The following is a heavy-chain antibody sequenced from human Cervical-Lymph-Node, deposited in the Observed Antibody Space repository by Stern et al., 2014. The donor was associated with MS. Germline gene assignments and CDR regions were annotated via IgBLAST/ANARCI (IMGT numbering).Heavy chain of an antibody. CDR1: GGSVSSGSYF. V-gene: IGHV4-61*01. Sequence: QVQLQESGPGLVKPSETLSLTCTVSGGSVSSGSYFWSWIRQPPGKGLEWIGYIYYSGRTNYNPSLKSRVTISVDTSKNQFSLKLSSVTAADTAVYYCARVSYDFWSGYYPFDYWGQGTLVTVSS. CDR2: IYYSGRT. CDR3: ARVSYDFWSGYYPFDY. D-gene: IGHD3-3*01. J-gene: IGHJ4*02.